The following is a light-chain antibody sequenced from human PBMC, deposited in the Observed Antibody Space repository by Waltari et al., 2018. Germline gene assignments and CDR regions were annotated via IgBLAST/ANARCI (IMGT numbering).Light chain of an antibody. CDR2: INSDGGH. CDR3: QTWDTEIVV. CDR1: SGHTSYA. Sequence: QLVVTQSPSASASLGASVKLTCTLSSGHTSYAIAWHQQQSENSPRFLMRINSDGGHTKGDGIPDRFSGSSSGSERYLTISSRQSEDEADYYCQTWDTEIVVFGGGTKVTVL. J-gene: IGLJ2*01. V-gene: IGLV4-69*01.